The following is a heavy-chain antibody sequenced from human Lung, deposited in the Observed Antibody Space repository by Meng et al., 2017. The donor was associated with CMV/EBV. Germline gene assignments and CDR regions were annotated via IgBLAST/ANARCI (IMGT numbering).Heavy chain of an antibody. Sequence: GESXKISCAASGFTFSTYAMSWVRQAPGKGLEWVTIMSDSGDYIYYADSAKGRFTISRDNSKNTLYLQMNSLRAEDTAVYYCAKMGGPQRPRWYLDRWGRGXLVTVSS. CDR2: MSDSGDYI. D-gene: IGHD3-16*01. J-gene: IGHJ2*01. V-gene: IGHV3-23*01. CDR1: GFTFSTYA. CDR3: AKMGGPQRPRWYLDR.